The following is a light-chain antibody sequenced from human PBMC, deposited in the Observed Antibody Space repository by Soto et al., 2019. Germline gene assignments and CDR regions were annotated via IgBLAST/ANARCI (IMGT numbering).Light chain of an antibody. CDR2: DAS. Sequence: IKMHDSGSTVYAKGWERVAISSRASQSISSWLAWYQQKPGKAPKLLIYDASSLESGVPSRLRGSGSGTDFTLTINILQPEDFAPYFCQQGYSSPWTFVLGTKVDI. CDR3: QQGYSSPWT. V-gene: IGKV1-5*01. J-gene: IGKJ1*01. CDR1: QSISSW.